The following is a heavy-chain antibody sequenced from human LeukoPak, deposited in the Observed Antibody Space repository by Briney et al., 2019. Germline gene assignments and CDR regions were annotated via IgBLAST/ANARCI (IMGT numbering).Heavy chain of an antibody. Sequence: ASVKVSCKASGYTFTSYDINWVRQAPGQGLEWMGIINPSGGSTSYAQKFQGRVTMTRDMSTSTVYMELSSLRSEDTAVYYCARDWDSYNWNDWFDPWGQGTLVTVSS. V-gene: IGHV1-46*01. CDR2: INPSGGST. CDR3: ARDWDSYNWNDWFDP. J-gene: IGHJ5*02. D-gene: IGHD1-20*01. CDR1: GYTFTSYD.